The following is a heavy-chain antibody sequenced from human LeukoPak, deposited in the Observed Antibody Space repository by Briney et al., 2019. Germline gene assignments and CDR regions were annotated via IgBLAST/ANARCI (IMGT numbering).Heavy chain of an antibody. CDR3: AKDFSPVMGIRGAGVN. D-gene: IGHD3-10*01. Sequence: GGSLRLSCAASGFTLSNHDIHWVRQPPGRGLEWVAFIRYDGSNKYYADSVKGRFIISRDNSKDTLYLQMNSLRAEDTAVYFCAKDFSPVMGIRGAGVNWGQGTLVTVSS. V-gene: IGHV3-30*02. J-gene: IGHJ4*02. CDR2: IRYDGSNK. CDR1: GFTLSNHD.